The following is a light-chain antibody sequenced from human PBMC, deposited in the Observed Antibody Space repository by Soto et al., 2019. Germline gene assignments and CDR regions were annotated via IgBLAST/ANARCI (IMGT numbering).Light chain of an antibody. CDR3: QQFNNYLYT. V-gene: IGKV1D-13*01. CDR2: DAS. Sequence: AIQLTQSPSSLSASVGDRVTITCRASQGISSALAWYQQKPGKAPKLLIYDASSLESGVPSRFSGSGSGTDFTLTISSLQPEDSATYYCQQFNNYLYTFGQGTKLEIK. J-gene: IGKJ2*01. CDR1: QGISSA.